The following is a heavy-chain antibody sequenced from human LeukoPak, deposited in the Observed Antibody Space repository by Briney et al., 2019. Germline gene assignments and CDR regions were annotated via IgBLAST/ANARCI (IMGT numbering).Heavy chain of an antibody. J-gene: IGHJ6*02. V-gene: IGHV3-21*01. CDR2: ISGSSSYM. CDR3: ARVDTVTFTYAMDV. D-gene: IGHD4-17*01. Sequence: GGSLRLSCAASGFTVSSNYMSWVRQAPGKGLEWVSAISGSSSYMYYADSVKGRFTISRDNAKNSLYLQMNSLRAEDTAVYYCARVDTVTFTYAMDVWGQGTTVTVSS. CDR1: GFTVSSNY.